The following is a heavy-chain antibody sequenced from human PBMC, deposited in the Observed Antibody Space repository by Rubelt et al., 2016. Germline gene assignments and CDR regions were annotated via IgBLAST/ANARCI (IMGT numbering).Heavy chain of an antibody. CDR1: GFTFSSYA. CDR3: ARDGCITMSCMDV. J-gene: IGHJ6*02. Sequence: QVQLVESGGGVVQPGRSLRLSCAASGFTFSSYAMHWVRQAPGKGLGCVAVISYDGSNKYYADSGKGRLTISRDNSKNTLYLQMNSLRAEDTAVYYCARDGCITMSCMDVWGQGTTVTVSS. D-gene: IGHD3-10*02. V-gene: IGHV3-30*04. CDR2: ISYDGSNK.